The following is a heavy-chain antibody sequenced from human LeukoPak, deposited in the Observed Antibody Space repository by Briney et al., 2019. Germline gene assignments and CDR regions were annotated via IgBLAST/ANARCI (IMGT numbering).Heavy chain of an antibody. Sequence: SETLSLTCAVYGGSFSGYYWSWIRQPPGKGQEWIGEINHSGSTNYNPSLKSRVTISVDTSKNQFSLKLSSVTAADTAVYYCAREHHLDYWGQGTLVTVSS. CDR3: AREHHLDY. CDR1: GGSFSGYY. J-gene: IGHJ4*02. V-gene: IGHV4-34*01. CDR2: INHSGST.